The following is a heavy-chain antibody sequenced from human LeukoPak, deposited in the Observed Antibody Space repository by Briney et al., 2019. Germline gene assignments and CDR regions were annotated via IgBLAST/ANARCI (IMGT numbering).Heavy chain of an antibody. CDR2: ISHSGST. CDR1: GGSFSGYY. CDR3: ARGGVPYRKFDY. J-gene: IGHJ4*02. Sequence: SSETLSLTCAVYGGSFSGYYWSWIRQPPGKGLEWIGEISHSGSTNYNPSLKSRVTISVDTSKNQFSLKLSSVTAADTAVYYCARGGVPYRKFDYWGQGTLVTVSS. D-gene: IGHD3-3*01. V-gene: IGHV4-34*01.